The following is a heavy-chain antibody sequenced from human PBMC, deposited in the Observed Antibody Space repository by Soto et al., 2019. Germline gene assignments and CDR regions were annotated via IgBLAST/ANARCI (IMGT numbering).Heavy chain of an antibody. V-gene: IGHV3-30-3*01. CDR1: GFTFSSYA. CDR2: ISYDGSNK. J-gene: IGHJ4*02. CDR3: ARDNGDLAYCGGDCYPFDY. D-gene: IGHD2-21*02. Sequence: QVQLVESGGGMVQPGRSLRLSCAASGFTFSSYAMHWVRQAPGKGLEWVAVISYDGSNKYYADSVKGRFTISRDNSKNPLYLQMNSLRAEDTAVYYCARDNGDLAYCGGDCYPFDYWGQGTLVTVSS.